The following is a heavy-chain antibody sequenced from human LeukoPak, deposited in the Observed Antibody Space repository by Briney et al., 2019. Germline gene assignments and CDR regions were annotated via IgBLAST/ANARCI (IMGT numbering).Heavy chain of an antibody. Sequence: SGTLYLTCTVSGISINPYFCTWIGQPAGKGLEWIGRIIYSTGSTKYNPSLRSRVTMSVDTSKNQISLKLTNVTAADTAMYYCMRDGPGWGLLWGLGTLVTVSS. V-gene: IGHV4-4*07. CDR2: IIYSTGST. J-gene: IGHJ4*02. CDR1: GISINPYF. D-gene: IGHD3-10*01. CDR3: MRDGPGWGLL.